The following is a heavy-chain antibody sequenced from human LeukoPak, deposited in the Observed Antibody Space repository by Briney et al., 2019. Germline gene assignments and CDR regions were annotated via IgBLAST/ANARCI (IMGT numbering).Heavy chain of an antibody. Sequence: GGSLRLSCAASGFTFSFYGMNWVRQAPGKGLEWVSGISPSGGITYYTDSVKGRFTISRDNAKNSLYLQMNSLRAEDTAVYYCAELGITMIGGVWGKGTTVTISS. D-gene: IGHD3-10*02. CDR2: ISPSGGIT. V-gene: IGHV3-23*01. CDR3: AELGITMIGGV. J-gene: IGHJ6*04. CDR1: GFTFSFYG.